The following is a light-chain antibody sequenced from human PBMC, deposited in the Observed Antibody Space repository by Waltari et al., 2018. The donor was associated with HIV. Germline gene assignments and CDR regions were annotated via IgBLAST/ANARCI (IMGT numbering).Light chain of an antibody. J-gene: IGKJ1*01. CDR1: QNVGAF. CDR3: HQYASFSGT. Sequence: DIRLTQSPSTLSASAGDRVAITCRAGQNVGAFLAWYQQKPGKPPKLLVFPASSLEGGVPSRFSGSVSGSDFTLTINGLQSDDFATYYGHQYASFSGTFGQGTKVELK. CDR2: PAS. V-gene: IGKV1-5*03.